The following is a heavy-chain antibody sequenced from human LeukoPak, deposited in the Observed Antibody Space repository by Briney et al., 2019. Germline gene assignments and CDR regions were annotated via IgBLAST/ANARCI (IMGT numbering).Heavy chain of an antibody. V-gene: IGHV3-7*01. CDR1: GFTFSSYW. CDR3: ARDRGSSWLDGMDV. J-gene: IGHJ6*02. CDR2: IKQDGSEK. Sequence: QSGGSLRLSCAASGFTFSSYWMSWVRQAPGKGLEWVANIKQDGSEKYYVDSVKGRFTISRDNAKNSLYLQMNSLRAEDTAVYYCARDRGSSWLDGMDVWGQGTTVTVSS. D-gene: IGHD6-13*01.